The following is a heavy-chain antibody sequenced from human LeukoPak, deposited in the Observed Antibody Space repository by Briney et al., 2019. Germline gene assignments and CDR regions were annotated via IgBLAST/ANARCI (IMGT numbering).Heavy chain of an antibody. CDR2: IYYTGNT. Sequence: PSETLSLTCTVPGGSISSYYWSWIRQPPGKGLEWIGYIYYTGNTNYNPSLKSRVTISVDTSKNQFSLNLSSVTAADTAIYYCARLGGATSPFGYWGQGTLVTVSS. J-gene: IGHJ4*02. CDR3: ARLGGATSPFGY. V-gene: IGHV4-59*08. CDR1: GGSISSYY. D-gene: IGHD1-26*01.